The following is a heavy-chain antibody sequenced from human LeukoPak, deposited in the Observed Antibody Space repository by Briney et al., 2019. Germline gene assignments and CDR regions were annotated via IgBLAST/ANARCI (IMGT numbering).Heavy chain of an antibody. J-gene: IGHJ4*02. D-gene: IGHD3-22*01. CDR3: ANHGAVNYYDSSGYLDY. V-gene: IGHV3-23*01. CDR2: ISGSGGST. Sequence: GGSLRLSCAASGFTFSSYAMSWVRQAPGKGLEWVSAISGSGGSTYYADSVEGRFTISRDNSKNTLYLQMNSLRAEDTAVYYCANHGAVNYYDSSGYLDYWGQGTLVTVSS. CDR1: GFTFSSYA.